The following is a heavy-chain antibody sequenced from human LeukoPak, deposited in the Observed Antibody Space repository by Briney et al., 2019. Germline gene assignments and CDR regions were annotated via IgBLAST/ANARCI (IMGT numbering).Heavy chain of an antibody. CDR3: AKLGVARYCTGGACPHYYSDY. D-gene: IGHD2-8*02. J-gene: IGHJ4*02. V-gene: IGHV3-23*01. CDR2: ISGSGVST. Sequence: GGSLRLSCAASGFIFSSYAMSWVRQAPGKGLEWVSTISGSGVSTYYADSVKGRFTISRDNSKNALYLQMNSLRADDTAIYYCAKLGVARYCTGGACPHYYSDYWGQGTLVTVSS. CDR1: GFIFSSYA.